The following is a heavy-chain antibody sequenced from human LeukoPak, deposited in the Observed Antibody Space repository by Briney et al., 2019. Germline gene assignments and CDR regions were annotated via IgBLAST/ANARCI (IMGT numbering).Heavy chain of an antibody. D-gene: IGHD3-22*01. Sequence: SGPALVKLTQTLTLTCTFSGFSLSTSGMCVSWIRQPPGKALEWLARIDWDDDKYYSTSLKTRLTISKDTSKNQVVLTMTNMDPVDTATYYCARLVRGYYFFDYGGQGTLVTVSS. J-gene: IGHJ4*02. CDR1: GFSLSTSGMC. V-gene: IGHV2-70*11. CDR2: IDWDDDK. CDR3: ARLVRGYYFFDY.